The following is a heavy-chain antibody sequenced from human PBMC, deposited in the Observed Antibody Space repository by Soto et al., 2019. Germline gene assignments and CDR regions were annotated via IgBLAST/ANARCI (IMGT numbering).Heavy chain of an antibody. V-gene: IGHV1-3*01. CDR1: GYTFRSYV. Sequence: QVQLVQSEAEVKEPGASVRVSCKTSGYTFRSYVLHWVRQAPGQRPEWMGRSNPGNENTIYSQNFQGRVTITRDTSASTVYMDVSSLTSEDTAVYYCARDPGRAGSGNWFDHWGQGTLVIVSS. J-gene: IGHJ5*02. D-gene: IGHD3-10*01. CDR3: ARDPGRAGSGNWFDH. CDR2: SNPGNENT.